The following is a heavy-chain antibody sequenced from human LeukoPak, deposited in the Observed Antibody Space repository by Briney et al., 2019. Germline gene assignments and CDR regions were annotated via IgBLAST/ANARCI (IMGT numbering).Heavy chain of an antibody. D-gene: IGHD3-3*01. CDR3: ARGTVLRLNY. CDR2: ISSSSSYI. V-gene: IGHV3-21*01. Sequence: PGGSLRLSCAASGFTFSSYEMNWVRQAPGKGLEWVSSISSSSSYIYYADSVKGRFTISRDNAKNSLYLQMNSLRAEDTAVYYCARGTVLRLNYWGQGTLVTVSS. J-gene: IGHJ4*02. CDR1: GFTFSSYE.